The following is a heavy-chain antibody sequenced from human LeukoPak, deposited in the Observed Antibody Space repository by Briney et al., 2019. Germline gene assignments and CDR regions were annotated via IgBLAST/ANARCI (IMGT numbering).Heavy chain of an antibody. V-gene: IGHV4-4*07. CDR3: ARDLPSFYFGSGNMFDP. CDR2: IYSSGST. D-gene: IGHD3-10*01. J-gene: IGHJ5*02. Sequence: SETLSLTCTVSGGSIGSFYWSWIRQPAGKGLEWIGRIYSSGSTDYNSSLKSQVTMSVDTSNNQFSLKLSSVTAADSAIYYCARDLPSFYFGSGNMFDPWGQGTLVTVSS. CDR1: GGSIGSFY.